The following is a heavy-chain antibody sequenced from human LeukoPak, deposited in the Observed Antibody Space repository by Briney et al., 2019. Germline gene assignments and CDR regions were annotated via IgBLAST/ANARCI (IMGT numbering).Heavy chain of an antibody. J-gene: IGHJ4*02. D-gene: IGHD3-22*01. CDR3: ARDKPPPYYYDSSGIFDY. CDR1: GGSISSYY. V-gene: IGHV4-59*01. Sequence: SETLSLTCTVSGGSISSYYWNWIRQPPGKGLEWIGYIYYSGSTNYNPSLKSRVTISVDTSKNQFSLKLSSVTAADTAVYYCARDKPPPYYYDSSGIFDYWGQGTLVTVSS. CDR2: IYYSGST.